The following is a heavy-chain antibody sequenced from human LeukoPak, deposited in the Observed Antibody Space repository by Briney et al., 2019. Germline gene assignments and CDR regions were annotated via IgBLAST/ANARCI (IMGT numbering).Heavy chain of an antibody. CDR1: GCTFTGYY. J-gene: IGHJ5*02. D-gene: IGHD1-26*01. Sequence: ASVKVSCKASGCTFTGYYLHWVRQAPGQGLEWMGWINPNNGGTNFAQKFQGRVTLTRDTSISTAYMELSRLRSDDTAVYYCARDYPTGYSGSYFNWFDPWGQGTLVTVSS. CDR3: ARDYPTGYSGSYFNWFDP. V-gene: IGHV1-2*02. CDR2: INPNNGGT.